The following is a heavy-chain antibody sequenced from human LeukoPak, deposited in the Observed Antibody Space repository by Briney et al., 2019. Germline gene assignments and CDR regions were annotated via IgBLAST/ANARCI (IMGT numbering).Heavy chain of an antibody. CDR2: ITGGGHTT. CDR3: TTYTVTPRHFDY. CDR1: GFTFSNYA. Sequence: GGSLRLSCAASGFTFSNYAMSWVRQTPGKGLEWVSAITGGGHTTYYADSVKGRFTISRDNSKNTLYLQLNSLTAEDTAIYYCTTYTVTPRHFDYWGQRTLVIVSS. D-gene: IGHD4-17*01. V-gene: IGHV3-23*01. J-gene: IGHJ4*02.